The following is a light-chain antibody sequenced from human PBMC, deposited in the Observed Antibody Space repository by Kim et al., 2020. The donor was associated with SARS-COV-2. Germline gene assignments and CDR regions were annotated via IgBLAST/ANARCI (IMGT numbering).Light chain of an antibody. CDR2: RDT. V-gene: IGLV3-9*01. J-gene: IGLJ2*01. CDR1: NIGSKN. Sequence: SVALGQTARIPCGGNNIGSKNVHWYQQKPGQAPVLVINRDTNRPSGIPERFSGSNSGNTATLTISRAQAGDEADYYCQVWDSSRGVFGGGTQLTVL. CDR3: QVWDSSRGV.